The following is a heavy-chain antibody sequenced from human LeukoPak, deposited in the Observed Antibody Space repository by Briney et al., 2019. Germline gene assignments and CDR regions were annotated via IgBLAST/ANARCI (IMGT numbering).Heavy chain of an antibody. D-gene: IGHD3-22*01. J-gene: IGHJ4*02. V-gene: IGHV4-39*01. CDR3: ARGYDY. CDR1: GGSIIGSTSY. CDR2: INYSGST. Sequence: PSETLSLTRTVSGGSIIGSTSYWGWIRQPPRKGLDWIGIINYSGSTYYNPSLRSRVTISVDTSKNQFSLKLNSVTASDTAVYYCARGYDYWGQGTLVTVSS.